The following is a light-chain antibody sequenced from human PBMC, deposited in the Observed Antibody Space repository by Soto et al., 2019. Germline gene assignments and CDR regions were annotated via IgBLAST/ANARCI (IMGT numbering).Light chain of an antibody. CDR2: LNSDGSH. Sequence: QLVLTQSPSASASLGASVKLTCTLSSGHSSYAIAWHQQQPEKGPRYLMKLNSDGSHNKGDGIPDRFSGSSSGAERYLTISSLQSEDEADYYCQTWATGIHVFGTGTKLTVL. CDR3: QTWATGIHV. CDR1: SGHSSYA. V-gene: IGLV4-69*01. J-gene: IGLJ1*01.